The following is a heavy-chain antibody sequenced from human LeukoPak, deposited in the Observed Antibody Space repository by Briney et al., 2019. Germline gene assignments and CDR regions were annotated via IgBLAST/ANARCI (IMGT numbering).Heavy chain of an antibody. CDR3: ARVRVGDTKWFDP. Sequence: GGPLRLSCAASGFTFSNYWMSWVPQAPGKGLEGVANIKQDGSEKYYVDSVKGRFTISRDNAKNSLYLQMNSLRVEDTAVYYCARVRVGDTKWFDPWGQGTLVTVSS. V-gene: IGHV3-7*05. CDR1: GFTFSNYW. J-gene: IGHJ5*02. CDR2: IKQDGSEK. D-gene: IGHD1-26*01.